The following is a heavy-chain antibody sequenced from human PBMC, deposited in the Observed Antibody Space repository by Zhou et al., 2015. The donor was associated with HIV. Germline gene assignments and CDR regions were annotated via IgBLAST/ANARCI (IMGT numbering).Heavy chain of an antibody. CDR2: ISGRGGST. CDR1: EFTFSSYA. J-gene: IGHJ4*02. CDR3: AKVYSTGWVGGDYFDY. Sequence: EVQLLESGGRGTYSLGGSLRLSCATSEFTFSSYAMNWVRQAPGKGLEWVSSISGRGGSTNYADSVKGRFTISRDNSKKTVFLQMSDLRVEDTGRYYCAKVYSTGWVGGDYFDYWGQGTLVTVSS. D-gene: IGHD6-19*01. V-gene: IGHV3-23*01.